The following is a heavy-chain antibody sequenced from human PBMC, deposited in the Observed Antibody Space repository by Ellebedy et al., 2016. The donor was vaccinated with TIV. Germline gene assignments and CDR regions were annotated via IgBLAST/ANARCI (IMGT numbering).Heavy chain of an antibody. Sequence: GGSLRLSCAASGFTFSNYAMHWVRQAPGKGLDWMTFILFDGSDQHYADSVKGRFTISRDNSKNTLYLQMSSLTVEDTAVYYCAKDQGYRVNYFGFVDSWGQGALVTVSS. J-gene: IGHJ4*02. D-gene: IGHD2/OR15-2a*01. CDR1: GFTFSNYA. CDR2: ILFDGSDQ. V-gene: IGHV3-30*04. CDR3: AKDQGYRVNYFGFVDS.